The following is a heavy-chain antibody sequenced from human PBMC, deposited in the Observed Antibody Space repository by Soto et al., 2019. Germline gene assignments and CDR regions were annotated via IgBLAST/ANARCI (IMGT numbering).Heavy chain of an antibody. CDR2: ISAYNGNT. J-gene: IGHJ4*02. CDR3: ARAPYDLGCGGDCDPHFGEGDFDY. Sequence: QVQLVQSGAEVKKPGASVKVSCKASGYTFTSYGISCVRQAPGQGLEWMGWISAYNGNTNYAQKLQGRVTMTTDTSTSTAYMELRSLRSDDTAVYYCARAPYDLGCGGDCDPHFGEGDFDYWGQGTLVTVSA. D-gene: IGHD2-21*02. V-gene: IGHV1-18*01. CDR1: GYTFTSYG.